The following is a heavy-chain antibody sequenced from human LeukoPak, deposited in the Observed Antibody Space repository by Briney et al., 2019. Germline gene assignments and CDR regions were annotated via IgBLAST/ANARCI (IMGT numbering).Heavy chain of an antibody. CDR1: GFTFSSFT. D-gene: IGHD6-25*01. CDR3: GGPNPLLERPSAMDV. J-gene: IGHJ6*02. V-gene: IGHV3-48*01. CDR2: VSGSGSTK. Sequence: PGGSLRLSCAASGFTFSSFTMNWVRQAPGKGLEWVSYVSGSGSTKYYADSVKGRFTISRDNGKNSLYLQMGSLRAEDTAVYYCGGPNPLLERPSAMDVWGQGTTVTVSS.